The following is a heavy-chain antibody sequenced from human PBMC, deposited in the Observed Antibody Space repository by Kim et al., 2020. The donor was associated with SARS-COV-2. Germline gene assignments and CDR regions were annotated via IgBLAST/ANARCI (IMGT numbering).Heavy chain of an antibody. CDR1: GGSIINGHYS. CDR3: ARGEFSSSWFDS. V-gene: IGHV4-30-2*01. J-gene: IGHJ5*01. CDR2: VFHSGSS. Sequence: SETLSLTCLLTGGSIINGHYSLSWLRQPPGKTLEWIGYVFHSGSSFSNPSLESRVTISVDTSKNQFSLQMTSVTAADSSKYYCARGEFSSSWFDSWGQG. D-gene: IGHD6-6*01.